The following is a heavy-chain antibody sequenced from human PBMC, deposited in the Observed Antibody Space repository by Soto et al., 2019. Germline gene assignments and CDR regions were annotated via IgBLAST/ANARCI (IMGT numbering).Heavy chain of an antibody. CDR3: ARDRELLLVPPSDAFDI. J-gene: IGHJ3*02. Sequence: GGSLRLSCAASGFTFSSYSMNWVRQAPGKGLEWVSSISSSSSYIYYADSVKGRFTISRDNAKNSLYLQMNSLRAEDTAVYYCARDRELLLVPPSDAFDIWGQGTMVTVSS. V-gene: IGHV3-21*01. CDR1: GFTFSSYS. CDR2: ISSSSSYI. D-gene: IGHD2-15*01.